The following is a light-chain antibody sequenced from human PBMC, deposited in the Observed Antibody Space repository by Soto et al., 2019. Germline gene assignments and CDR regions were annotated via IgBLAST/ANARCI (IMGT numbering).Light chain of an antibody. CDR1: QNISIF. CDR3: QQSFITPPYT. CDR2: GAT. J-gene: IGKJ2*01. V-gene: IGKV1-39*01. Sequence: DIQMTQSPSSLSASVGDRVTITCRASQNISIFLNWYQQRPGKAPKLLIYGATSFQTGVPSRFSGSGSGTDFTITISDLQPEDYATYFCQQSFITPPYTFGQGTKL.